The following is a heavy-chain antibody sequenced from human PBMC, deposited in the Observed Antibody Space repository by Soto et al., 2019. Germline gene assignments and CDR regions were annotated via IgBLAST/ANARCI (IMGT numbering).Heavy chain of an antibody. D-gene: IGHD6-25*01. J-gene: IGHJ4*02. CDR2: MNPYSGNT. CDR3: ARRKERSGPNYLDD. Sequence: ASVQVSCLASGYTFTPYDLRWVRQATGQGLAWMGWMNPYSGNTGYEQKFQGRVTVTRNTSISTVDMELSGLRPDDTAVYYFARRKERSGPNYLDDWGQGSQVTVSS. CDR1: GYTFTPYD. V-gene: IGHV1-8*01.